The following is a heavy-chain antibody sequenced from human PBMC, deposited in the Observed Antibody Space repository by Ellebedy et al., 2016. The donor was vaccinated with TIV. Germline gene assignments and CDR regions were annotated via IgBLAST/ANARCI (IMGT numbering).Heavy chain of an antibody. CDR3: ARVGPRWYYFDY. Sequence: SETLSLXXAVYGGSFSGYYWSWFRQPPGKGLEWIGEINHSGSTNYNPSLKSRVTISVDTSKNQFSLKLSSVTAADTAVYYCARVGPRWYYFDYWGQGTLVTVSS. CDR2: INHSGST. D-gene: IGHD4-23*01. CDR1: GGSFSGYY. V-gene: IGHV4-34*01. J-gene: IGHJ4*02.